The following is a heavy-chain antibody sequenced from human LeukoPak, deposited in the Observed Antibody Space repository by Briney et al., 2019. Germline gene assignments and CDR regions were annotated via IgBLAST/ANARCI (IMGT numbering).Heavy chain of an antibody. V-gene: IGHV3-30-3*01. Sequence: GGSLRLSCAASGFTFSSYAMHWVRQAPGKRLEWVAVISYDGSNKYYADSVKGRFTISRDNSKNTLYLQMNSLRAEDTAVYYCAKDIVGYYYDSSGSWGQGTLVTVSS. CDR1: GFTFSSYA. CDR2: ISYDGSNK. CDR3: AKDIVGYYYDSSGS. J-gene: IGHJ5*02. D-gene: IGHD3-22*01.